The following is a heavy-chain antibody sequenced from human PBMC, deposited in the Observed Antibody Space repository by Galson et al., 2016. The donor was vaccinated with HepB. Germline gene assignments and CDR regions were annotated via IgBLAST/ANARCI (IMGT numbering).Heavy chain of an antibody. J-gene: IGHJ6*02. D-gene: IGHD3-16*01. CDR3: VYLGMAV. CDR2: IDPSDSYT. V-gene: IGHV5-10-1*01. CDR1: GYTFTSYW. Sequence: QSGAEVKKPGESLRISCKGSGYTFTSYWISWVRQMPGKGLEWMGRIDPSDSYTDYSPSFQGHVTISADKSSSTAYLQWSSVRASDTAMYSYVYLGMAVWGQGTTVTVSS.